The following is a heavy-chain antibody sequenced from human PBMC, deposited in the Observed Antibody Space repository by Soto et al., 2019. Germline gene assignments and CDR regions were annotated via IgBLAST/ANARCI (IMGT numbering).Heavy chain of an antibody. CDR3: ARVLYYGSGSYSPYGMDV. D-gene: IGHD3-10*01. V-gene: IGHV1-69*01. Sequence: QVQLVQSGAEVKKPGSSVKVSCKTSGVSFNNNGIGWVRQAPGHGLEWMGGVSPPFRTSNYARKFQGRSSITADASTGTVNIELSSRTSEDTAQEYCARVLYYGSGSYSPYGMDVWGQGTTVTVSS. CDR2: VSPPFRTS. J-gene: IGHJ6*02. CDR1: GVSFNNNG.